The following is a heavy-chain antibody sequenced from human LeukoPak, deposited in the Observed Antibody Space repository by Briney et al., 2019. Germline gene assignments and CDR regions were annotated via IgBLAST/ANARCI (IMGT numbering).Heavy chain of an antibody. Sequence: SETLSLTCAVYGGSFSGYYWSWIRQPPGKGLEWIGEINHSGSTNYNPSLKSRVTISVDTSKNQFSLKLSSVTAEDTAVYYCARGTAGYSSSWFSLGAFDIWGQGTMVTVSS. J-gene: IGHJ3*02. V-gene: IGHV4-34*01. CDR3: ARGTAGYSSSWFSLGAFDI. CDR2: INHSGST. CDR1: GGSFSGYY. D-gene: IGHD6-13*01.